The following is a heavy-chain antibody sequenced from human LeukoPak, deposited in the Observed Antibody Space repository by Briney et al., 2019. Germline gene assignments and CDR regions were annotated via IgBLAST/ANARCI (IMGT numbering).Heavy chain of an antibody. J-gene: IGHJ4*02. CDR2: IYSGGIT. V-gene: IGHV3-66*02. CDR3: ASVYRLEGYFDY. Sequence: PGGSLRLSCAASGFTVRNNYMSWVRQAPGKGLEWVSVIYSGGITYYADSVKGRFTISRDNSKNTLYLQKKSLRSEATAVYYCASVYRLEGYFDYWGQGTLVTVSS. CDR1: GFTVRNNY. D-gene: IGHD5/OR15-5a*01.